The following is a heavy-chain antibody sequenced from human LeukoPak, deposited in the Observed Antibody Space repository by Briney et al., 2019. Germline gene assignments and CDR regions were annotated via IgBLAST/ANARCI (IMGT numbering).Heavy chain of an antibody. J-gene: IGHJ3*02. V-gene: IGHV3-33*01. CDR2: IWYDGSNK. CDR3: AREGFPDSFDI. Sequence: GGSLRLSCAASGFTFSSYGMHWVRQAPGKGLEWVAVIWYDGSNKYYVDSVKGRFTISRDNSKNTLYLQMNSLRAEDTAVYYCAREGFPDSFDIWGQGTMVTVSS. CDR1: GFTFSSYG.